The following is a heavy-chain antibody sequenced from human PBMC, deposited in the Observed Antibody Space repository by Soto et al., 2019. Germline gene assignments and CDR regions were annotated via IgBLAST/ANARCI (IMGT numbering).Heavy chain of an antibody. Sequence: QVQLQESCPGLVKPSQTLSLTCTVSGDSISSNNNYWSWIRQPTGEGLEWIGFISYSGTTSYSPSLKSRVAISLDTSKNQVSLSLSSVTAAYTAVYYCARGRGYSYGLDPWGQGTLVTVSS. CDR3: ARGRGYSYGLDP. J-gene: IGHJ5*02. CDR1: GDSISSNNNY. V-gene: IGHV4-30-4*01. D-gene: IGHD5-18*01. CDR2: ISYSGTT.